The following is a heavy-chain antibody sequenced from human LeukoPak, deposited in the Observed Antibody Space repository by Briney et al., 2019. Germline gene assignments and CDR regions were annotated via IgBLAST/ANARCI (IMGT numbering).Heavy chain of an antibody. V-gene: IGHV3-21*01. J-gene: IGHJ4*02. CDR1: GSTFSSYS. CDR2: ISSSSSYI. D-gene: IGHD3-3*01. CDR3: ARDLGDYYFDY. Sequence: GGSLRLSCAASGSTFSSYSMDWVRQAPGKGLEWVSSISSSSSYIYYADSVKGRFTISRDNAKNSLYLQMNSLRAEDTAVYYCARDLGDYYFDYWGQGTLVTVSS.